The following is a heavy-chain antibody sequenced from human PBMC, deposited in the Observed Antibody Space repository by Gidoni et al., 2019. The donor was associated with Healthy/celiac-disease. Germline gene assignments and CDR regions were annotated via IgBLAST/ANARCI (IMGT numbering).Heavy chain of an antibody. CDR3: ARDRNLRFLEWFKKGWFDP. V-gene: IGHV1-69*01. D-gene: IGHD3-3*01. J-gene: IGHJ5*02. CDR1: GGTFSSYA. Sequence: QVQLVQSGAEVKKPGSSVKVSCKASGGTFSSYAISWVRQAPGQGLEWMGGIIPIFGTANYAQKFQGRVTITADESTSTAYMELSSLRSEDTAVYYCARDRNLRFLEWFKKGWFDPWGQGTLVTVSS. CDR2: IIPIFGTA.